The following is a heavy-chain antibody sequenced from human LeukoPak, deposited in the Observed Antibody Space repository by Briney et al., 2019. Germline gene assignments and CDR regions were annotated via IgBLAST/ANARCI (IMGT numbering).Heavy chain of an antibody. D-gene: IGHD6-13*01. J-gene: IGHJ3*02. CDR1: GFTVSNNY. V-gene: IGHV3-66*01. CDR3: ARDSSSSDAFDI. Sequence: GESLTLSCAVSGFTVSNNYMNWVRQAPGRGLEWVSFIYSSGSTSYADSVKGRFTITRDNSKNTLYLQVNSLRAEDTAVYYCARDSSSSDAFDIWGQGTMVTVSS. CDR2: IYSSGST.